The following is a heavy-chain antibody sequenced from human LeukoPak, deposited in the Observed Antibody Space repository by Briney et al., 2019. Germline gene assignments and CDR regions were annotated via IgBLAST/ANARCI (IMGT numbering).Heavy chain of an antibody. CDR1: GFTFGSYT. CDR3: AKGNTLSLRAANGY. CDR2: ISGNGGST. Sequence: GGSLRLSCAASGFTFGSYTMSWVRQAPGKGLECVSSISGNGGSTYYADSVKGRFTISRDNSKNTLDLQMNSLRAEDTAVYHCAKGNTLSLRAANGYWGQGALVTVSS. J-gene: IGHJ4*02. D-gene: IGHD1/OR15-1a*01. V-gene: IGHV3-23*01.